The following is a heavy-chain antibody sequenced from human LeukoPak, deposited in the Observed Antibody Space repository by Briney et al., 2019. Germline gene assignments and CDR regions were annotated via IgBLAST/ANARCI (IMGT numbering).Heavy chain of an antibody. CDR1: GYNFIRYW. J-gene: IGHJ3*02. CDR2: IYPDESDT. V-gene: IGHV5-51*01. Sequence: PGESLKISCKGSGYNFIRYWIGWVRQMPGKGLEWMGIIYPDESDTRYSPSFQGQVTISADKSISTAYLQWSSLRASDTAIYYCARLFPYGSGSFPPASDIWGQGTMITVSS. D-gene: IGHD3-10*01. CDR3: ARLFPYGSGSFPPASDI.